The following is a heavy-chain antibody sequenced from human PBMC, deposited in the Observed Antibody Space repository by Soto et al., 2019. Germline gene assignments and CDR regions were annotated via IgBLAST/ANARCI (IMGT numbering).Heavy chain of an antibody. Sequence: ASVKVSCKASGYTFTAYFMHWVRQAPGQGLEWIGIINPSGGSTNYAQKFQGRVAMTWDTSTSTVYMDLSSLRSDYTAVYYCARAPFSSSSFFFDYWGQGTLVTVSS. D-gene: IGHD6-6*01. CDR3: ARAPFSSSSFFFDY. CDR2: INPSGGST. J-gene: IGHJ4*02. V-gene: IGHV1-46*01. CDR1: GYTFTAYF.